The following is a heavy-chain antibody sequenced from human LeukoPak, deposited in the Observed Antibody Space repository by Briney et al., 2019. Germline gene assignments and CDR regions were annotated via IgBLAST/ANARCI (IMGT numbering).Heavy chain of an antibody. J-gene: IGHJ6*03. D-gene: IGHD6-13*01. CDR2: IKQDGSEK. V-gene: IGHV3-7*01. CDR1: GFTFSSYW. CDR3: ARGRGRIAAAGTGYYMDV. Sequence: PGGSLRLSCAASGFTFSSYWMSRVRQAPGKGLEWVANIKQDGSEKYYVDSVKGRFTISRDNAKNSLYLQMNSLRAEDTAVYYCARGRGRIAAAGTGYYMDVWGKGTTVTVSS.